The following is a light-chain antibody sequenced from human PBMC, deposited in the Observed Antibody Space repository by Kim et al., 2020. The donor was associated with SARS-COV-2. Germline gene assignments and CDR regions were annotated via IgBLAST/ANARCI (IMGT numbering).Light chain of an antibody. J-gene: IGLJ1*01. CDR2: RDS. CDR1: NIGSKN. CDR3: QVWDSRTGV. Sequence: SYELTQPLSVSVALGQTARITCGGNNIGSKNVHWYQQKPGQAPVLVIYRDSNRPSGIPERFSGSNSGNTATLTISRAQAGDEADFYCQVWDSRTGVFGTG. V-gene: IGLV3-9*01.